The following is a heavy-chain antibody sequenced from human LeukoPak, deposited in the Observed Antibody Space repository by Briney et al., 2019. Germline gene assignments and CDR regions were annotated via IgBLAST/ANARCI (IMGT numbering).Heavy chain of an antibody. V-gene: IGHV3-21*01. D-gene: IGHD5-18*01. CDR1: GFTSSSYS. J-gene: IGHJ4*02. CDR2: ISSSSSYI. Sequence: PGGSLRLSCAASGFTSSSYSMNWVRQAPGKGLEWVSSISSSSSYIYYADSVKGRFTISRDNAKNSLYLQMNSLRAEDTAVYYCARDLDGYSYGDLFDYWVQGTLVTVSS. CDR3: ARDLDGYSYGDLFDY.